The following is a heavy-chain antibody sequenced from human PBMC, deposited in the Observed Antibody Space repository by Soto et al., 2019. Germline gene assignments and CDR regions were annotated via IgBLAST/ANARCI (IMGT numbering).Heavy chain of an antibody. CDR3: ARSAPYYPLDY. CDR2: ISFDGTDK. J-gene: IGHJ4*02. D-gene: IGHD3-22*01. CDR1: GFTFSHYA. Sequence: GGSLRLSCAASGFTFSHYAMHWVRQAPGKGLEWVVVISFDGTDKYNADSVKGRFTISRDNSKNTLYLQINSLIPDDTAVYYCARSAPYYPLDYWGQGTLVTVSS. V-gene: IGHV3-30-3*01.